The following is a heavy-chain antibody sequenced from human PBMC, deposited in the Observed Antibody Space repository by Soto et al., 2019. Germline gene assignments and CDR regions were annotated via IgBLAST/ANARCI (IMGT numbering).Heavy chain of an antibody. V-gene: IGHV4-4*02. CDR3: TRETPVAAFDI. J-gene: IGHJ3*02. D-gene: IGHD4-17*01. CDR1: GDSISSSNW. CDR2: IYHNGNT. Sequence: QAQLQESGAGLVKPSETLSLTCAVSGDSISSSNWWDWVRQSPGKGLEWIGEIYHNGNTKYNPSLKSXXTXSXARSKNQFSLKMSYVTAADTAVYYCTRETPVAAFDIWGQGTMVTVSS.